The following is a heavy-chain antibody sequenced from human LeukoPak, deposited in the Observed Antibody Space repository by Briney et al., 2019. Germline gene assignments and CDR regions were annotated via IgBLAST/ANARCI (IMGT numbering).Heavy chain of an antibody. CDR2: IHSSGSA. CDR1: GGSITNSY. CDR3: ASGAADGYNFGFDY. Sequence: PSETLSLTCTVSGGSITNSYWNWIRQPPGKALEWIGFIHSSGSANSNPSLTSRVTISIDTSKNQFSLNLRSLTAADTAVYFCASGAADGYNFGFDYWGQGTLAAVSS. D-gene: IGHD5-24*01. V-gene: IGHV4-59*12. J-gene: IGHJ4*02.